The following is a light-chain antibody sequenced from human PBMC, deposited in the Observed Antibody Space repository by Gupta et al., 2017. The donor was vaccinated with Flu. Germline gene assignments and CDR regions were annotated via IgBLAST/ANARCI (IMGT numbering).Light chain of an antibody. J-gene: IGLJ1*01. Sequence: QSALTQPASVSGPPGQSTTISCTGTSRDVGGYNYVSCYQHHPGKAPRLMLYDVSIRPSGVSDRFSGSKSGNTASLTISGLQAEDEADYYCSSYISSATLEYVFGTGTTVTVL. CDR3: SSYISSATLEYV. V-gene: IGLV2-14*03. CDR1: SRDVGGYNY. CDR2: DVS.